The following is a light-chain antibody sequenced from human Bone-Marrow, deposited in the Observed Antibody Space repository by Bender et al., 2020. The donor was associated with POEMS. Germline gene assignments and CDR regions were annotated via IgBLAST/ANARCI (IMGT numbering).Light chain of an antibody. CDR3: QSWGSNTAV. CDR1: ALPKKY. CDR2: QDT. V-gene: IGLV3-1*01. Sequence: SYELTQPPSVSVSPGQTARITCSGDALPKKYAYWYQQKPGQSPVVVIYQDTKRPSGIPERFSGSTSGNTASLTISGTQTMDEADYYCQSWGSNTAVFGGGTKLTVL. J-gene: IGLJ2*01.